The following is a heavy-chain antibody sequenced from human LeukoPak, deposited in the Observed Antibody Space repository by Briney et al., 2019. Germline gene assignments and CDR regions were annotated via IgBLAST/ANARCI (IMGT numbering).Heavy chain of an antibody. J-gene: IGHJ4*02. CDR2: IRSKDHGGTT. CDR1: GFTFGDYA. D-gene: IGHD3-22*01. V-gene: IGHV3-49*03. CDR3: TRDSGTFYYYDSSGYYPPPFDY. Sequence: GGSLRLSCTASGFTFGDYALSWFRQAPGKGLEWLSFIRSKDHGGTTEYAASVKGRFTISRDDSKSIAYLQMNSLKTEDTAVYYCTRDSGTFYYYDSSGYYPPPFDYWGQGTLVTVSS.